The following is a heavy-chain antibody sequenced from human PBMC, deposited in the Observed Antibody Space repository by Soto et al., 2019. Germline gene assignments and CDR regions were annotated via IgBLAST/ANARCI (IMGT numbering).Heavy chain of an antibody. V-gene: IGHV5-51*03. CDR3: ARRGEDYDILTGYFDYCCMDV. Sequence: GAEVKKPGESLKISCKGSGYSFTSYWIGWVRQMPGKGLEWMGIIYPGDSDTRYSPSFQGQVTISADKSISTAYLQLSSLKAADTAMYYCARRGEDYDILTGYFDYCCMDVWGKGTTVAV. D-gene: IGHD3-9*01. CDR2: IYPGDSDT. J-gene: IGHJ6*03. CDR1: GYSFTSYW.